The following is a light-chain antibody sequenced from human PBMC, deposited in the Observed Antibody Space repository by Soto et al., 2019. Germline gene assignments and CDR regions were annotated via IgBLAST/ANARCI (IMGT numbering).Light chain of an antibody. CDR3: QQYNNWPGYT. J-gene: IGKJ2*01. V-gene: IGKV3-15*01. Sequence: EIVMTQSPATLSVSPGERATLSCRASQSVSSDLAWYQQKPGQGPRLLIYGASTRATGIPARFSGSGSGTEFTLTISSLQSEDFAVYYCQQYNNWPGYTFGQGTKLEIK. CDR1: QSVSSD. CDR2: GAS.